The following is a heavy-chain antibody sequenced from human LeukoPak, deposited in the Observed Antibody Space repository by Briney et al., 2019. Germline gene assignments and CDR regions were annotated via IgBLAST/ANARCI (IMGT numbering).Heavy chain of an antibody. Sequence: PSGTLSLTCAVSGGSISSNNWWSWVRQPPGKGLEWIGEIYHSRSTNYNPSLASRVTISLDTSKNQFSLKLSSVTAADTAVYYCARHVRPLDSMVLGLINYWGQGTLVTVSS. J-gene: IGHJ4*02. V-gene: IGHV4-4*02. CDR3: ARHVRPLDSMVLGLINY. CDR1: GGSISSNNW. D-gene: IGHD3-10*01. CDR2: IYHSRST.